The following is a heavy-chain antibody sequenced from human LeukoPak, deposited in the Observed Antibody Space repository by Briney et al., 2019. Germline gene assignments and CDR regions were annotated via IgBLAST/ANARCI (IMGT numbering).Heavy chain of an antibody. Sequence: SETLSLTCTVSGDSISSGPYYWGWIRQPPGKGLEWIGYIYYSGSTYYNPSLKSRVTISVDTSKTQFSLRLSSVTAADTAVYYCARLRRVAAGRADGLDIWGQGTMVTVSS. V-gene: IGHV4-39*01. J-gene: IGHJ3*02. CDR3: ARLRRVAAGRADGLDI. CDR2: IYYSGST. CDR1: GDSISSGPYY. D-gene: IGHD6-13*01.